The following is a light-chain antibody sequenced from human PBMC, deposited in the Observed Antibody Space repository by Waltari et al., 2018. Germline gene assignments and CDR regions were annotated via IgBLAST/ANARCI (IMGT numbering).Light chain of an antibody. Sequence: IQLTQSPSSLSASVGDRVTITCRSSQVIGRFLNWYQQKAGKAPNLRIYKTSTLLHGVPSRFSGSGSGKDFTLTITGLQREDFTTYFCQQSYNVSFTFGPGTTVDLK. CDR1: QVIGRF. J-gene: IGKJ3*01. CDR2: KTS. CDR3: QQSYNVSFT. V-gene: IGKV1-39*01.